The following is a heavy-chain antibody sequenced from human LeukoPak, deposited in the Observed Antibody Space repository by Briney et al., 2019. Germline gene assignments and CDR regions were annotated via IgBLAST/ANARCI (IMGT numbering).Heavy chain of an antibody. Sequence: GGSLRLSCAASGFTVGSSYMSWVRQAPGKGLEWVSVIYSVGTTYYADSVKGRFTISRDHSKNTLYLQMNSLRAEDTAVYYCAGYSSGWVYGMDVWGQATTVAVSS. CDR3: AGYSSGWVYGMDV. CDR1: GFTVGSSY. CDR2: IYSVGTT. J-gene: IGHJ6*02. V-gene: IGHV3-66*01. D-gene: IGHD6-19*01.